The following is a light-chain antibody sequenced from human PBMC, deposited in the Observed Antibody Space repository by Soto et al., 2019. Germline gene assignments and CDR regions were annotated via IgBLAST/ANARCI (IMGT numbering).Light chain of an antibody. CDR1: QGIRNC. Sequence: DIQMTQSPTSLSASVGDRVTITCRASQGIRNCVAWYQQKPGKAPKLLIYAASTLQSGVPSRFSGSGSGTDFTLTINSLQPEDVATYSCQKYSSVPVFGPGTKGEIK. V-gene: IGKV1-27*01. CDR2: AAS. CDR3: QKYSSVPV. J-gene: IGKJ3*01.